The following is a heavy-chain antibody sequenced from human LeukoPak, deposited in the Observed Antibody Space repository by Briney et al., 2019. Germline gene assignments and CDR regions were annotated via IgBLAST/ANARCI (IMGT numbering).Heavy chain of an antibody. V-gene: IGHV4-31*03. Sequence: PSETLSLTCTVSGGSFSSGSSYWRWLRQHPVKGLEWIGYISFTGTTYYNLSLKSRVRISSDTSKNQFSLNLRSVSAADTAVYFCARWGEDVKDSFDVWGQGTLVTVSS. CDR1: GGSFSSGSSY. J-gene: IGHJ3*01. CDR2: ISFTGTT. CDR3: ARWGEDVKDSFDV. D-gene: IGHD1-26*01.